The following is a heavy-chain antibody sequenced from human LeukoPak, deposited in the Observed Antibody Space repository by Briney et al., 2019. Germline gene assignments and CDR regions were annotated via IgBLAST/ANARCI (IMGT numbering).Heavy chain of an antibody. J-gene: IGHJ4*02. Sequence: ASVKVSCKASGYTFTGHYMHWVRQAPGQGLEWMGWINPNSGGTNYAQKFQGRVTMTRDTSISTAYMELSRLRSDDTAVYYCARDLNWNFGRGFDYWGQGTLVTVSS. CDR1: GYTFTGHY. D-gene: IGHD1-1*01. V-gene: IGHV1-2*02. CDR2: INPNSGGT. CDR3: ARDLNWNFGRGFDY.